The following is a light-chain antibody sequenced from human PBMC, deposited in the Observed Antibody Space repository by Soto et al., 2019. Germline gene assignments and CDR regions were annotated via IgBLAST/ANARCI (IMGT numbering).Light chain of an antibody. J-gene: IGKJ1*01. CDR3: QQYNSWPWA. Sequence: EIVMTQSPATLSVSPGERATLSCMASQSISSDLAWYQQKRGQAPRLLIYGASTRATGIPGRFSGSGSGTEFTLTISSLQSEDFAVYYCQQYNSWPWAFGQGTKVEIK. V-gene: IGKV3-15*01. CDR2: GAS. CDR1: QSISSD.